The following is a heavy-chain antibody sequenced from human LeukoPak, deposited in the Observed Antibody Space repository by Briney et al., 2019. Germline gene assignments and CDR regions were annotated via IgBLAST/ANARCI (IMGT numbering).Heavy chain of an antibody. J-gene: IGHJ6*02. CDR1: GFTFSSYG. V-gene: IGHV3-30*18. Sequence: PGGSLRLSCAASGFTFSSYGMHWVRQAPGTGLEWVAVISYAGSNKYYADSVKGRFTISRDNSKNTLYLQINSLRAEDTAVYYCAKDRYYDSSGDPYYYGMDVWGQGTTVTVSS. D-gene: IGHD3-22*01. CDR2: ISYAGSNK. CDR3: AKDRYYDSSGDPYYYGMDV.